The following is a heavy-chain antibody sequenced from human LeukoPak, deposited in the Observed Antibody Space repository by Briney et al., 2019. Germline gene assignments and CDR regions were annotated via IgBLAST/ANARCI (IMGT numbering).Heavy chain of an antibody. CDR2: IYYSGDT. J-gene: IGHJ6*03. Sequence: SETLSLTCTVSGGSLSSYYWSWIRQSPEKGLEWIGHIYYSGDTNYNPSLKSRVTISVDTSKNQFSLKLSSVTAADTAVYYCARDRGDYPNYMDVWGKGTTVTVSS. V-gene: IGHV4-59*12. CDR3: ARDRGDYPNYMDV. CDR1: GGSLSSYY. D-gene: IGHD4-17*01.